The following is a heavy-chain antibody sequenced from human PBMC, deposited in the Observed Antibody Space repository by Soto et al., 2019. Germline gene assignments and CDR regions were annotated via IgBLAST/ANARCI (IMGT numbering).Heavy chain of an antibody. V-gene: IGHV1-69*02. Sequence: SVQISCKASGGTFSTYTISWVRQAPGQGLEWMGRIIPILGIATYAQKFQGRVTITADKSPITAYMEVSSLRSEDAVVYYCAKGGKRYNYYYYYGMDVWGQGTTVTVSS. J-gene: IGHJ6*02. D-gene: IGHD3-9*01. CDR2: IIPILGIA. CDR3: AKGGKRYNYYYYYGMDV. CDR1: GGTFSTYT.